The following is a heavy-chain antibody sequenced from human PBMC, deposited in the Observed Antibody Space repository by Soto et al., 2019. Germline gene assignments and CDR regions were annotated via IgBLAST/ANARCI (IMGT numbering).Heavy chain of an antibody. J-gene: IGHJ4*02. CDR2: INPSGGST. V-gene: IGHV1-46*03. Sequence: QVQLVQSGAEVKKPGASVKVSCKASGYTFTSYYMHWVRQAPGQGLEWMGIINPSGGSTSYAQKFQSSVTMTRDTSTSTVYMELSSLRSEDTAVYYCARDRDPVVVVAATNYFDYWGQGTLVTVSS. CDR1: GYTFTSYY. D-gene: IGHD2-15*01. CDR3: ARDRDPVVVVAATNYFDY.